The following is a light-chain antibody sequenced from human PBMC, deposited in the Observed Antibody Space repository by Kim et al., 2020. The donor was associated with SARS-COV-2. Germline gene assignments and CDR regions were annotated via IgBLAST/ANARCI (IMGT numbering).Light chain of an antibody. Sequence: DIQMTQSPSSLSASVGDGVTITCRASQDIANYLAWYQQKPGKVPKLLVYAASALKSGVPSRFSGRRSGTDFTLTISNLQPEDVATYYCQKYDSALWTFGQGTKLEI. CDR3: QKYDSALWT. V-gene: IGKV1-27*01. J-gene: IGKJ1*01. CDR1: QDIANY. CDR2: AAS.